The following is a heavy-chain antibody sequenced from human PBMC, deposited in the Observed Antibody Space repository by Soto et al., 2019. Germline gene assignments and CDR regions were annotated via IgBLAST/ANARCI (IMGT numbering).Heavy chain of an antibody. Sequence: EVQLLESGGTLVQPGGSLRLSCAASGFTFSSYAMSWVRQAPGKGLEWVSGISGSGDTTSYADSVKGRFSISRANSKNTLFLQMNTLRAEDTAVYYCAKSGLGVRPAASFDHWGQGTLVTVSS. CDR1: GFTFSSYA. J-gene: IGHJ4*02. CDR2: ISGSGDTT. D-gene: IGHD2-2*01. CDR3: AKSGLGVRPAASFDH. V-gene: IGHV3-23*01.